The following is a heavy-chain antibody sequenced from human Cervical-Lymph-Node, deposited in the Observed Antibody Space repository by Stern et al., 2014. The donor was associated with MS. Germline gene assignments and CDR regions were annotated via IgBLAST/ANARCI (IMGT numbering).Heavy chain of an antibody. CDR2: ISWNSNNI. CDR3: AKDISERHYYFDS. CDR1: GFTFDDCA. J-gene: IGHJ4*02. Sequence: EVQLVESGGGPVQPGRSLRLSCAASGFTFDDCAMHWVRPAPGKGLEGVSVISWNSNNIGYADSVRGRFTISRDNAKNSLYLQMNGLRPEDTALYYCAKDISERHYYFDSWGEGTLVTVSS. V-gene: IGHV3-9*01. D-gene: IGHD3-16*02.